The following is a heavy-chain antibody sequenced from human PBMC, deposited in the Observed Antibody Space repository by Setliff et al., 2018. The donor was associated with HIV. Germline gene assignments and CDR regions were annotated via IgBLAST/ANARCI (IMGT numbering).Heavy chain of an antibody. CDR2: IDYSGSN. V-gene: IGHV4-39*01. CDR3: ARFDGSRVPAADYYFDY. CDR1: GGSISSSSYY. J-gene: IGHJ4*02. D-gene: IGHD2-2*01. Sequence: SETLSLTCTVSGGSISSSSYYWGWIRQPPGKGLEWIGSIDYSGSNYYNPSLKSRVTITVDTSKNQFSLKLSSVTAADTAVYYCARFDGSRVPAADYYFDYWGQGTLVTVSS.